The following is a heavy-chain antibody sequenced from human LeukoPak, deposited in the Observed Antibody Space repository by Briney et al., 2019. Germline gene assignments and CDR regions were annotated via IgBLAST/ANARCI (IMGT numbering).Heavy chain of an antibody. J-gene: IGHJ4*02. Sequence: GGSLRLSCAASGFTFSTFWMSWVRQAPGKGLEWVANIKQDGSDKYYVDSVKGRFTISRDNAKNSLYLQMNSLRVEDTAMYYCARGGRLLDYWGQGTLVIVSS. CDR3: ARGGRLLDY. D-gene: IGHD2-21*02. V-gene: IGHV3-7*05. CDR2: IKQDGSDK. CDR1: GFTFSTFW.